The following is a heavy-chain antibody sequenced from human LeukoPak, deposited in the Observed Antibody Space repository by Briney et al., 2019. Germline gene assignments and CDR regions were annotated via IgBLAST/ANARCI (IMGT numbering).Heavy chain of an antibody. D-gene: IGHD1-26*01. CDR3: ARDTWDFWELLVTDGFDI. CDR2: IWYDGSNK. Sequence: GGSLRLSCAASGFIFSNYGMHWVRQAPGKGLEWAAVIWYDGSNKYYADSMKGRFTISRDNSKNTLHLQMNSLRAEDTAVYYCARDTWDFWELLVTDGFDIWGQGTMVTVSS. V-gene: IGHV3-33*01. J-gene: IGHJ3*02. CDR1: GFIFSNYG.